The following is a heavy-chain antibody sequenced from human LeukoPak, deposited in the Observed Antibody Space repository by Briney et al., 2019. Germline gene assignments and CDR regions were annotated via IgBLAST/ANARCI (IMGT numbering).Heavy chain of an antibody. CDR1: GGSLSGYY. Sequence: SETLSLTCAVYGGSLSGYYWSWIRQPPGKGLEWIGEINHSGSTNYNPSLKSRVTISVDTSKNQFSLKLSSVTAADTAVYYCARGRYDKRRDFDYWGQGTLVTVSS. CDR2: INHSGST. V-gene: IGHV4-34*01. J-gene: IGHJ4*02. CDR3: ARGRYDKRRDFDY. D-gene: IGHD2-2*01.